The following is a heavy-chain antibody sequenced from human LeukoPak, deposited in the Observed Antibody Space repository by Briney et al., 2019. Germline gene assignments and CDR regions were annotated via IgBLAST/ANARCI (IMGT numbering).Heavy chain of an antibody. Sequence: GGSLRLSCAASGYTFSIYSMNWVRQAPGKGLEWVAIIWYDGSNTYFAESVMGRFSISKDNFKNTVYLQMNSLKIEGTGVYYCARAGIVNALDYWGQGAQVTVSS. CDR3: ARAGIVNALDY. V-gene: IGHV3-33*01. J-gene: IGHJ4*02. CDR1: GYTFSIYS. CDR2: IWYDGSNT. D-gene: IGHD2/OR15-2a*01.